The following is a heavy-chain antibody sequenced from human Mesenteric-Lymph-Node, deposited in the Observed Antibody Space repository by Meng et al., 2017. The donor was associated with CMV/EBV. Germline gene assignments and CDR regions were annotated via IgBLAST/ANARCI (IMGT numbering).Heavy chain of an antibody. D-gene: IGHD4-17*01. CDR3: AKRSAHDFADYGDTYYFDY. CDR1: GFTVSSNY. Sequence: ETLSLTCAASGFTVSSNYMSWVRQAPGKGLEWVSVIYSGGSTYYADSVKGRFTISRDNSKNTLYLQMNSLRAEDTAVYYCAKRSAHDFADYGDTYYFDYWGQGTLVTV. V-gene: IGHV3-66*02. CDR2: IYSGGST. J-gene: IGHJ4*02.